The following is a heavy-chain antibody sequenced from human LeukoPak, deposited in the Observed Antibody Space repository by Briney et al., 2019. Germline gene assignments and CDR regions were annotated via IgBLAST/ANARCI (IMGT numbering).Heavy chain of an antibody. V-gene: IGHV4-4*02. CDR3: ARVTGYVIEDYFDY. Sequence: SETLSLTCAVSGGSISSSHWWSWVRQPPGKGLEWIGEIYHSGSTNYNPSLKSRITISVDTSKNQFSLKLRSVTAADTAVYYCARVTGYVIEDYFDYWGQGTLVTVSS. J-gene: IGHJ4*02. D-gene: IGHD3-22*01. CDR1: GGSISSSHW. CDR2: IYHSGST.